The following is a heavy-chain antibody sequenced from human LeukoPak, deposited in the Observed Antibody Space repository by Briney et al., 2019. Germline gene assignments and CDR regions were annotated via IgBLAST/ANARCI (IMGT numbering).Heavy chain of an antibody. CDR2: IGGST. D-gene: IGHD2-8*01. J-gene: IGHJ4*02. Sequence: GGSLTLSCAGSGFTFSNYAMNWVRQAPGKGLEWVSTIGGSTYYEDSVQGWFTVSRDNSKNTLYLQMNGLRAEDTAVYYCATTPYCTNGICYGRYFFDFWGQGTLVTVSS. V-gene: IGHV3-23*01. CDR1: GFTFSNYA. CDR3: ATTPYCTNGICYGRYFFDF.